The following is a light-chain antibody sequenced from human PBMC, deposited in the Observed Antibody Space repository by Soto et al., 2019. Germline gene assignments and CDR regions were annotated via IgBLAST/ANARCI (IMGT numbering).Light chain of an antibody. J-gene: IGLJ1*01. Sequence: HSALTQPPAVSGAPAQRVTISCTGSSSNIGAGYDVHWYQQLPGTAPKLLIYGNSNRPSGVPDRFSGSKSGTSASLAITGLQAEDEADYYCQSYDSSLSVIFGTGTKVTVL. CDR2: GNS. CDR1: SSNIGAGYD. CDR3: QSYDSSLSVI. V-gene: IGLV1-40*01.